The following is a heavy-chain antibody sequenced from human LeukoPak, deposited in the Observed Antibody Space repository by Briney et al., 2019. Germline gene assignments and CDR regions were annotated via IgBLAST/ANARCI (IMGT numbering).Heavy chain of an antibody. J-gene: IGHJ3*01. CDR2: IYYSGTT. CDR3: ARPAEADKFYAFDF. CDR1: GGSISSSSYY. Sequence: PSETLSPTCTVSGGSISSSSYYWGWIRQPPGKGLEWLGYIYYSGTTNYNPSLKSRVTISIDTSKNQLSLRLSSVTAADTAVYYCARPAEADKFYAFDFWGRGTMVTVSS. D-gene: IGHD6-19*01. V-gene: IGHV4-61*05.